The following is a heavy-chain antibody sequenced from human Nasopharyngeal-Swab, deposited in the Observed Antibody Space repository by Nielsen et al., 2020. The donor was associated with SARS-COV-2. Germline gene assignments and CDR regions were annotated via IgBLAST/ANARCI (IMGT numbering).Heavy chain of an antibody. J-gene: IGHJ4*02. V-gene: IGHV3-74*01. D-gene: IGHD2-8*01. CDR3: ARAYSEVYATPGDFDY. Sequence: GGSLRLSCAASGFTFSSYWMHWVRQAPGKGLVWVSRINSDGSSTSYADSVKGRFTISRDNAKNSLYLQMNSLRAEDTAVYYCARAYSEVYATPGDFDYWGQGTLVTVSS. CDR1: GFTFSSYW. CDR2: INSDGSST.